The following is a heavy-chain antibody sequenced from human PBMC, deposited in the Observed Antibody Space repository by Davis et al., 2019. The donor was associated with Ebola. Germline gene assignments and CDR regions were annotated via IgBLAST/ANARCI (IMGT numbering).Heavy chain of an antibody. V-gene: IGHV3-33*08. J-gene: IGHJ5*02. CDR2: IWYDGSNK. CDR3: ARQDVVVVAATNLPRAWWFDP. D-gene: IGHD2-15*01. Sequence: GESLKISCAASGFTFSSYEMNWVRQAPGKGLEWVAVIWYDGSNKYYADSVKGRFTISRDNSKNTLYLQMNSLRAEDTAVYYCARQDVVVVAATNLPRAWWFDPWGQGTLVTVSS. CDR1: GFTFSSYE.